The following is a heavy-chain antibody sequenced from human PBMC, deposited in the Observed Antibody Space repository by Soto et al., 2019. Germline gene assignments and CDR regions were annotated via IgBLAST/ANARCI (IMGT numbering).Heavy chain of an antibody. CDR2: IRSKANSYAT. Sequence: TGGSLRLSCAASGFTFSGSAMHWVRQASGKGLEWVGRIRSKANSYATAYAASVKGRFTISRDDSKNTAYLQMNSLKTEDTAVYYCTLSYYYGSGTYPQWGQGTLVTVSS. D-gene: IGHD3-10*01. V-gene: IGHV3-73*01. CDR1: GFTFSGSA. CDR3: TLSYYYGSGTYPQ. J-gene: IGHJ4*02.